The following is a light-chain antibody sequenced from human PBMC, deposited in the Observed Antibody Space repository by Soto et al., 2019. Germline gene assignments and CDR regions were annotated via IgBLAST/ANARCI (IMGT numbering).Light chain of an antibody. CDR3: LSLDSSMSVG. CDR2: GNT. J-gene: IGLJ2*01. CDR1: SSNIGAGYD. Sequence: QSVLTQPPSVSGAPGQRVTISCTGSSSNIGAGYDVHWYQQLPGRAPKLLIYGNTNRPSGVPDRFSGSKSGTSASLAITVLQAEDEADYYCLSLDSSMSVGFGGGTKLTVL. V-gene: IGLV1-40*01.